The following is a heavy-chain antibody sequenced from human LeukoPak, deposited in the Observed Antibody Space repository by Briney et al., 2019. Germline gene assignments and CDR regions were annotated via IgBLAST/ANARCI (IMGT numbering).Heavy chain of an antibody. Sequence: PGGSLRLSCAASGFTVSSNYMSWVRQAPGKGLEWVSVIYSGGSTYYADSVKGRFTISRDNSKNTLYLQMNNLRAEDTAVYYCARLDNTYYYDSRDAFDIWGQGTMVTVSS. D-gene: IGHD3-22*01. CDR3: ARLDNTYYYDSRDAFDI. CDR1: GFTVSSNY. CDR2: IYSGGST. J-gene: IGHJ3*02. V-gene: IGHV3-53*01.